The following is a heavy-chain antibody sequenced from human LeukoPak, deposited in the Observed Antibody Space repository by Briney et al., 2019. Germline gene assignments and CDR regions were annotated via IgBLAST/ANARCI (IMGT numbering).Heavy chain of an antibody. CDR3: VRDPHSSGFLDY. CDR1: GFTFSSYA. D-gene: IGHD3-22*01. CDR2: ISYDGSNK. Sequence: GRSLRLSCAASGFTFSSYAMHWVRQAPGKGLEWVAVISYDGSNKYYADSVKGRFTISRDNSKNTLYLQMNSLRAEDTAVYYCVRDPHSSGFLDYWGQGTLVTVSS. V-gene: IGHV3-30-3*01. J-gene: IGHJ4*02.